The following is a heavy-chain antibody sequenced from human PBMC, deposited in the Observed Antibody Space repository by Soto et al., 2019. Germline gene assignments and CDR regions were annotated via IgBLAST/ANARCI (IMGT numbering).Heavy chain of an antibody. CDR2: ISATGGSS. Sequence: GGSLRLSCAASGFTFSSYAMSWVRQAPGKGLEWVSAISATGGSSFYADSVKGRFTISRDNSRNTLFLLMSSLRAEDTALYYCAKIGPGSNSPYWGQAARVTVSS. V-gene: IGHV3-23*01. CDR1: GFTFSSYA. CDR3: AKIGPGSNSPY. D-gene: IGHD3-10*01. J-gene: IGHJ4*02.